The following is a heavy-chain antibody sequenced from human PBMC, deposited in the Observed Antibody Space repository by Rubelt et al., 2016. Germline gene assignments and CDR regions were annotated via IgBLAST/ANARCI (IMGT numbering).Heavy chain of an antibody. CDR1: GYTFTSNA. Sequence: QVQLVQSGAEVKKPGASVKISCKASGYTFTSNAIHWVRQAPGQRLEWMGWINAGNGNTKYSQKLQGRVTITRDTSAGTADMGLGRLRTEDTAVYLCARGFIDKGGFDYWGQGTLVTVSS. J-gene: IGHJ4*02. D-gene: IGHD3-10*01. V-gene: IGHV1-3*01. CDR2: INAGNGNT. CDR3: ARGFIDKGGFDY.